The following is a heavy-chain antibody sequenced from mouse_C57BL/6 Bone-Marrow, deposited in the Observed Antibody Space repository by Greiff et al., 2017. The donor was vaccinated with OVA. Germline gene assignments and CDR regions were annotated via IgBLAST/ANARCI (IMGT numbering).Heavy chain of an antibody. J-gene: IGHJ2*01. CDR2: IDPETGGT. V-gene: IGHV1-15*01. D-gene: IGHD2-3*01. CDR1: GYTFTDYE. CDR3: TRWLLFVDY. Sequence: VKLVESGAELVRPGASVTLSCKASGYTFTDYEMHWVKQTPVHGLEWIGAIDPETGGTAYNQKFKGKAILTADKSSSTAYMELRSLTSEDSAVYYCTRWLLFVDYWGQGTTLTVSS.